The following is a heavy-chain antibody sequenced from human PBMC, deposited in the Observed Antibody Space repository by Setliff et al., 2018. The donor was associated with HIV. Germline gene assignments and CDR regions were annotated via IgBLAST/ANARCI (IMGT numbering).Heavy chain of an antibody. CDR1: GGSISSTTY. D-gene: IGHD4-17*01. V-gene: IGHV4-39*07. CDR2: INFSGDT. CDR3: ARTPYGEQSHFHY. J-gene: IGHJ4*02. Sequence: SETLSLTCTVSGGSISSTTYWGWIRQSPGAGLEWLGNINFSGDTYNNPSLKGRVTISLDSSKNQFSLNLTSVTAADTAAYYCARTPYGEQSHFHYWGQGTLVTVSS.